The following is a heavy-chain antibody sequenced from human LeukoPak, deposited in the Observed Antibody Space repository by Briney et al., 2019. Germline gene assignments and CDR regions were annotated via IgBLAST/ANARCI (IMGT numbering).Heavy chain of an antibody. CDR1: GGSINSGGYY. V-gene: IGHV4-31*03. CDR3: ARPSFPMTTDAFDI. CDR2: IYYSGST. D-gene: IGHD4-11*01. Sequence: SSQTLSLTCTVSGGSINSGGYYWSWIRQHPGKGLEWIGYIYYSGSTYYNPSLKSRVTISVDTSKNQFSLKLSSVTAADTAVYYCARPSFPMTTDAFDIWGQGTMVTVSS. J-gene: IGHJ3*02.